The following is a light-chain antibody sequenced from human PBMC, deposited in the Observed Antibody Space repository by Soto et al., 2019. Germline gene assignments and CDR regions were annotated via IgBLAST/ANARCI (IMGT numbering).Light chain of an antibody. CDR3: QQYYSYPRK. CDR1: QGISSY. V-gene: IGKV1-8*01. CDR2: AAS. J-gene: IGKJ1*01. Sequence: AIRMTQSPSSLSASTGDRVTITCRASQGISSYLAWYQQKPGKAPKLLIYAASTLQSGVPSRFSGSGSGTEFTLIISCLQSEDFATYYCQQYYSYPRKFGQGTKVEIK.